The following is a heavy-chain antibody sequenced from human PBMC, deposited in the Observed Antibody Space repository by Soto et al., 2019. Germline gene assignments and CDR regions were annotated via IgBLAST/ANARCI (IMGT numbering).Heavy chain of an antibody. CDR3: ARDVATTRSVVYYYYGMDV. CDR2: INHSGST. J-gene: IGHJ6*02. D-gene: IGHD5-12*01. Sequence: SETLSLTCAVYGGSFSGYYWSWIRQPPGKGLEWIGEINHSGSTNYNPSLKSRVTISVDTSKNQFSLKLSSVTAADTAVYYCARDVATTRSVVYYYYGMDVWGQGTTVTVSS. V-gene: IGHV4-34*01. CDR1: GGSFSGYY.